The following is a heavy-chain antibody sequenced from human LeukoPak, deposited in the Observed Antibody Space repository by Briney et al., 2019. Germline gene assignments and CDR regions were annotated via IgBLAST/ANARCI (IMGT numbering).Heavy chain of an antibody. Sequence: PGGSLRLPCAASGFTFSSYGMHWVRQAPGKGLEWVAFIRYDGSNKYYADSVKGRFTISRDNSKNTLYLQMNSLRAEDTAVYYSSSGWYCDDWGQGTLVTVSS. CDR1: GFTFSSYG. CDR3: SSGWYCDD. D-gene: IGHD6-19*01. J-gene: IGHJ4*02. CDR2: IRYDGSNK. V-gene: IGHV3-30*02.